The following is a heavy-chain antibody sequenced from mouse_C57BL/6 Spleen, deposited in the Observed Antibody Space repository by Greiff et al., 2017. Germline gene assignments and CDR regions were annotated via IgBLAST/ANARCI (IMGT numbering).Heavy chain of an antibody. V-gene: IGHV1-61*01. D-gene: IGHD2-1*01. CDR3: ARVYGNYYFDY. J-gene: IGHJ2*01. Sequence: QVQLKQPGAELVRPGSSVKLSCKASGYTFTSYWMDWVKQRPGQGLEWIGHIYPSDSETHYNQKFKDKATLTVDKSSSTAYMQLSSLTSEDSAVYYCARVYGNYYFDYWGQGTTLTVSS. CDR1: GYTFTSYW. CDR2: IYPSDSET.